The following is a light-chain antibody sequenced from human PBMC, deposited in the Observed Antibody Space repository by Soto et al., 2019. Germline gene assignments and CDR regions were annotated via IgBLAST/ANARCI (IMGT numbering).Light chain of an antibody. J-gene: IGKJ4*01. CDR2: GAS. V-gene: IGKV3-15*01. CDR3: QQYYDYPPLI. CDR1: RNINRN. Sequence: EIVMTQSPATLSVSPGERATLSCRASRNINRNLAWYQQKPGHAPRLLLSGASTRATGIPARFIGSGSGTEFTLTISSLQSEDFAVYYCQQYYDYPPLIFGGGTKVEIK.